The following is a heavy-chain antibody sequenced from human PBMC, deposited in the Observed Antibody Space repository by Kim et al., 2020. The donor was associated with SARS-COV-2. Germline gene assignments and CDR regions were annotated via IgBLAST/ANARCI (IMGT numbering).Heavy chain of an antibody. V-gene: IGHV1-18*01. Sequence: ASVKVSCKASGYTFTSYGISWVRQAPGQGLEWMGWISAYNGNTNYAQKLQGRVTMTTDTSTSTAYMELRSLRSDDTAVYYCARIPSYDFWSGYYTVAFDIWGQGTMVTVSS. CDR2: ISAYNGNT. CDR3: ARIPSYDFWSGYYTVAFDI. CDR1: GYTFTSYG. D-gene: IGHD3-3*01. J-gene: IGHJ3*02.